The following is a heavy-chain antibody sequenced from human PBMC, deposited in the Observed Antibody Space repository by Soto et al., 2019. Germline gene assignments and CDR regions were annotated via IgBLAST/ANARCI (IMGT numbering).Heavy chain of an antibody. CDR1: GYTFTSYG. V-gene: IGHV1-18*04. CDR2: ITAYNGNT. D-gene: IGHD5-12*01. CDR3: AREGYSLAYVNGMGV. Sequence: GASVKVSCKASGYTFTSYGISWVRQAPGQGLEWMGWITAYNGNTNYAQKLQGRVTMTTDTSTSTAYMELRSLRSDDTAVYYCAREGYSLAYVNGMGVWGQGTTVTVSS. J-gene: IGHJ6*02.